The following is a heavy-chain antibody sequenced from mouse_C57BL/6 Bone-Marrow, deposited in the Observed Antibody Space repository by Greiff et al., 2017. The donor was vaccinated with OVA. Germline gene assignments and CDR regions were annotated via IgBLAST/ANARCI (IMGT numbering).Heavy chain of an antibody. J-gene: IGHJ3*01. Sequence: EVKLVESGGGLVQPKGSLQLSCAASGFSFNTYAMNWVRQAPGKGLEWVARIRSKSNNYATYSADSVKDRFTISRDDSESMLYLKMNNLKTEDTAMYYCVRQSSGYRFAYWGQGTLVTVSA. CDR2: IRSKSNNYAT. D-gene: IGHD3-2*02. V-gene: IGHV10-1*01. CDR3: VRQSSGYRFAY. CDR1: GFSFNTYA.